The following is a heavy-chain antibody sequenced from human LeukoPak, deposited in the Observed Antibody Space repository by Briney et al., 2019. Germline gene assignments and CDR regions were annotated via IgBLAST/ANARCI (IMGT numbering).Heavy chain of an antibody. D-gene: IGHD2-2*01. CDR2: ISAYNGNT. Sequence: ASVKVSCKASGYTFTSYGISWVRQAPGQGLEWMGWISAYNGNTNYAQKLQGRVTMTTDISTSTAYMELRSLRSDDTAVYYCARDRGGLPIVVVPAATFDPWGQGTLVTVSS. CDR3: ARDRGGLPIVVVPAATFDP. V-gene: IGHV1-18*01. CDR1: GYTFTSYG. J-gene: IGHJ5*02.